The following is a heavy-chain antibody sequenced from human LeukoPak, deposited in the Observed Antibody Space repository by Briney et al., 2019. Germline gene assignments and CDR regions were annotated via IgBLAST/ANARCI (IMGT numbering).Heavy chain of an antibody. J-gene: IGHJ4*02. Sequence: SETLSLTCAVYGGSFSGYYWTWIRQPPGKGLEWIGEINHRRSTKYSPSLKSRVTISVDTSKNQFSLKLSSVTAADTAVYYCARDAPYFDYWGQGTLVTVSS. V-gene: IGHV4-34*01. CDR1: GGSFSGYY. D-gene: IGHD2-2*01. CDR2: INHRRST. CDR3: ARDAPYFDY.